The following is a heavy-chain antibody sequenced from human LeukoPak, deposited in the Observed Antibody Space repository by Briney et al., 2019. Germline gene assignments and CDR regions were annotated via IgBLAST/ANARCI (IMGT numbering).Heavy chain of an antibody. CDR2: INPNSGGT. CDR1: GYTFTGYY. J-gene: IGHJ3*02. Sequence: AASVKVSCTASGYTFTGYYMHWVRQAPGQGLEWMGWINPNSGGTNYAQKFQGRVTMTRDTSISTAYMELSRLRSDDTAVYYCARDQDRSYDAFDIWGQGTMVTVSS. D-gene: IGHD2-15*01. V-gene: IGHV1-2*02. CDR3: ARDQDRSYDAFDI.